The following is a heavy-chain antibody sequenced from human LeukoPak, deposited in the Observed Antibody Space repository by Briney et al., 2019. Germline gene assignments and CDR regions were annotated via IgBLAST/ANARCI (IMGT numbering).Heavy chain of an antibody. V-gene: IGHV4-4*07. J-gene: IGHJ3*02. Sequence: SETLSLTCTVSGGSINSYYWSWIRQPAGKGLEWIGRIYTSGSTNYNPSLKSRVTMSVDTSKNQFSLKLSSVTAADTAVYYCASSYQLLRPYAFDIWGQGTMVTVSS. CDR2: IYTSGST. D-gene: IGHD2-2*01. CDR3: ASSYQLLRPYAFDI. CDR1: GGSINSYY.